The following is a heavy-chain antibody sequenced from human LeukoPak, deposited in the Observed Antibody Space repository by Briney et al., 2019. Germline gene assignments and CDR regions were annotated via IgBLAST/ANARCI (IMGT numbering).Heavy chain of an antibody. Sequence: GGSLRLSCTASGFSFNSDWMDWVRQAPGKGLEWVANIKHDESEKNYLDSVKGRFTISRDNAQNSLYLQMNGLRVEDTAVYYCTRRLDDWGQGTLVTVSS. J-gene: IGHJ4*02. CDR3: TRRLDD. D-gene: IGHD3-16*01. CDR1: GFSFNSDW. CDR2: IKHDESEK. V-gene: IGHV3-7*01.